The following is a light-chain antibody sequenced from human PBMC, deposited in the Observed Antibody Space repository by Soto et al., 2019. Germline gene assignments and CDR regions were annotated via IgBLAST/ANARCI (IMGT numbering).Light chain of an antibody. Sequence: QSALTQPASVSGSPGQSISISCTGTTSDIGGYDYVSWYQQHPGKAPKLIIYGVSNRPSGVSDRFYGSKSGNTASLTISGLQADDEAHYYCASYTSNITRVFGGGTKLTVL. CDR3: ASYTSNITRV. CDR1: TSDIGGYDY. CDR2: GVS. V-gene: IGLV2-14*01. J-gene: IGLJ3*02.